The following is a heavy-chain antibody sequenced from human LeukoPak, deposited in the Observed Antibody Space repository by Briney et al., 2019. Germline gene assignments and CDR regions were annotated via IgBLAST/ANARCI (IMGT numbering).Heavy chain of an antibody. J-gene: IGHJ4*02. CDR2: ISGSGDST. Sequence: PGGSLRLSCTASGITFSSYALSWVRQAPGKGLGWVSAISGSGDSTYYADSVKGRFTISRDNSKNTLYLQMNSLRAEDTAVYYCAKIYGSGSYYGRYIDCWGQGTLVTVSS. V-gene: IGHV3-23*01. CDR1: GITFSSYA. D-gene: IGHD3-10*01. CDR3: AKIYGSGSYYGRYIDC.